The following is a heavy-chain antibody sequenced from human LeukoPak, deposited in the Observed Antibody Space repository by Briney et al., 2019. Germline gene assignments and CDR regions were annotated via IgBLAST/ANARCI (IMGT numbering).Heavy chain of an antibody. Sequence: GGSLRLSCAASGFTFSNYAMGWVRQAPGKGLEWVSAITGSGGSTFYADSVKGRFTISRDNSKNTLYLQMNSLRAEDTAVYYCAKGKGGAVAGTSAFDIWGQGTMVTVSS. CDR1: GFTFSNYA. D-gene: IGHD6-19*01. CDR3: AKGKGGAVAGTSAFDI. CDR2: ITGSGGST. J-gene: IGHJ3*02. V-gene: IGHV3-23*01.